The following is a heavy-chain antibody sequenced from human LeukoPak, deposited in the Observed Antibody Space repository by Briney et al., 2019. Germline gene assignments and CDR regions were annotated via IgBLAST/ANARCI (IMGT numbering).Heavy chain of an antibody. D-gene: IGHD3-9*01. CDR1: GGSISSSSYY. V-gene: IGHV4-39*01. CDR2: IYYSGST. J-gene: IGHJ4*02. CDR3: ASYPYDILTGYPYFGDY. Sequence: SETLSLTCTVSGGSISSSSYYWGWIRQPPGKGLEWIGSIYYSGSTYYNPSLKSRVTISVDTSKNQFSLKLSSVTAADTAVYYCASYPYDILTGYPYFGDYWGQGTLVTVSS.